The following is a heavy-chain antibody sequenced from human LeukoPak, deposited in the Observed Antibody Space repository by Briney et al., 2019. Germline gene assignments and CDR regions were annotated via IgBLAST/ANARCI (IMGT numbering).Heavy chain of an antibody. CDR1: GFTFSSYW. V-gene: IGHV3-74*01. Sequence: GGSLRLSCAASGFTFSSYWMHWVRHAPGKGLVWVSRINSDGSSTSYADSVKGRFTISRDNAKNTLYLQMNSLRAEDTAVYYCARVAYCSGGSCYEFGGAFDIWGQGTMVTVSS. CDR2: INSDGSST. D-gene: IGHD2-15*01. J-gene: IGHJ3*02. CDR3: ARVAYCSGGSCYEFGGAFDI.